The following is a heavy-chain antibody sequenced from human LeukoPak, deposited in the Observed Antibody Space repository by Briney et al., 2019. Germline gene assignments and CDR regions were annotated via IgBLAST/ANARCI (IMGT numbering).Heavy chain of an antibody. CDR3: ARATYSSGWGTSDY. D-gene: IGHD6-19*01. Sequence: PSETLSLTCTVPGGSISSYYWSWIRQPPGKGLEWIGYIYYSGSTNYNPSLQSRVTISVDTSKNQFSLKLSSVTAADTAVYYCARATYSSGWGTSDYWGQGTLVTVSS. CDR2: IYYSGST. V-gene: IGHV4-59*01. CDR1: GGSISSYY. J-gene: IGHJ4*02.